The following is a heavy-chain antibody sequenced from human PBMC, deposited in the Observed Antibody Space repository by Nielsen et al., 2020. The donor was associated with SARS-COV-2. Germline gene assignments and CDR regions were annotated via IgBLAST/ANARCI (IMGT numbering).Heavy chain of an antibody. Sequence: GGSLRLSCAASGFTFSSYEMNWVRQAQGKGLEWVSYISSSGSTIYYADSVKGRFTISRDNAKDSLYLQMNGLRAEDTAVYYCARVGDSSGAFDYWGQGTLVAVSS. CDR3: ARVGDSSGAFDY. V-gene: IGHV3-48*03. J-gene: IGHJ4*02. D-gene: IGHD3-22*01. CDR2: ISSSGSTI. CDR1: GFTFSSYE.